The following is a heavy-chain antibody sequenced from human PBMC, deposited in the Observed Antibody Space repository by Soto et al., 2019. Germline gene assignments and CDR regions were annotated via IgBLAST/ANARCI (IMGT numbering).Heavy chain of an antibody. D-gene: IGHD2-2*01. V-gene: IGHV1-8*01. CDR3: ARAPIVVVPAAMNYYYYMDV. CDR2: MNPNSGNT. CDR1: GYTFTSYD. J-gene: IGHJ6*03. Sequence: ASVKVSCKASGYTFTSYDINWVRQATGQGLEWMGWMNPNSGNTGYAQKFQGRVTMTRNTSISTAYMELSSLRSEDTAVYYCARAPIVVVPAAMNYYYYMDVWGKGTTVTVSS.